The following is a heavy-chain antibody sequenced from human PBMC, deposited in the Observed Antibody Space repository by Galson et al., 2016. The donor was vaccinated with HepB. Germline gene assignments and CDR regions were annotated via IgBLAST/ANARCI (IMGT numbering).Heavy chain of an antibody. J-gene: IGHJ4*02. CDR1: GSNFDDFA. D-gene: IGHD3-10*01. CDR2: ITWDSSSI. V-gene: IGHV3-9*01. Sequence: SLRLSCAGSGSNFDDFAIHWVRQSPEKGLEWVPGITWDSSSIGYGDSVKGRFIISRDNAKNSVYLQMNSLRVEDTAFYYCAKDRSYASGSFNGGDFHYWGQGTLVTVSS. CDR3: AKDRSYASGSFNGGDFHY.